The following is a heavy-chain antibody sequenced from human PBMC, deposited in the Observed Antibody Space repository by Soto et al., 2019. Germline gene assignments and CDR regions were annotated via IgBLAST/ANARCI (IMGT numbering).Heavy chain of an antibody. CDR3: ARDQGGQFLKGSGMDV. V-gene: IGHV4-59*01. D-gene: IGHD6-19*01. CDR2: IYYSGET. CDR1: GDSISRYY. J-gene: IGHJ6*02. Sequence: QVQLQESGPGLVKPSETLSLTCTVSGDSISRYYWSWLRLSPGKGLEWIGYIYYSGETNYNPSVKSRVTILIDRTKNQFSLKLSSVTAADTAVYYCARDQGGQFLKGSGMDVWGQGTTVTVSS.